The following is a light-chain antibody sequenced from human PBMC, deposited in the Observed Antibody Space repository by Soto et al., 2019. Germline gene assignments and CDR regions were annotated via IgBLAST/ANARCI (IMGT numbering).Light chain of an antibody. J-gene: IGKJ5*01. CDR3: QQCYSTPRIT. CDR1: QSISTY. V-gene: IGKV1-39*01. CDR2: AAY. Sequence: DIQMTQSPSSLSASVGDRVTITCRASQSISTYVNWYQLKPGKAPRLLIYAAYSLQSGVPSRFSGSGSGTDFSLTITNLQPADFATYYCQQCYSTPRITFGQGTRLEIK.